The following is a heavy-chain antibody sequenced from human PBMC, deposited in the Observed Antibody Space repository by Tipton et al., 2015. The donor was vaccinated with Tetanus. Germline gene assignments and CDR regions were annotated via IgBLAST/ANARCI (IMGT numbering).Heavy chain of an antibody. D-gene: IGHD5-18*01. V-gene: IGHV4-30-2*01. CDR2: IYQTDST. Sequence: WGWIRQTPGQGLEWIGYIYQTDSTYYNPSLRSRLTISISRSKNQFSLKLTSVTAADTAVYYCVRGRGLGAYSFGFEYWGQGAQVIVSS. CDR3: VRGRGLGAYSFGFEY. J-gene: IGHJ4*02.